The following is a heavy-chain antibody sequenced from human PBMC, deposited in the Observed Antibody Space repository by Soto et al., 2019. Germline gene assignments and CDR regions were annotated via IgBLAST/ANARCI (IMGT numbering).Heavy chain of an antibody. V-gene: IGHV3-21*01. CDR3: ARSPTTTPPWFDP. CDR2: ISSSSSYI. D-gene: IGHD4-17*01. CDR1: GFTFSSYS. Sequence: GGSLRLSCAASGFTFSSYSMNWVRKAPGKGLEWVSSISSSSSYIYYADSVKGRFTISRDNAKNSLYLQMNSLRAEDTAVYYCARSPTTTPPWFDPWGQGTLVTVSS. J-gene: IGHJ5*02.